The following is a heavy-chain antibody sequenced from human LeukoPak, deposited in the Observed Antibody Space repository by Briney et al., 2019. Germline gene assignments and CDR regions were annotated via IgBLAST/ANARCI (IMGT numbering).Heavy chain of an antibody. J-gene: IGHJ4*02. V-gene: IGHV1-18*01. CDR2: ISAYNGNT. CDR1: GYTFTSYG. Sequence: ASVKVSCKASGYTFTSYGIIWVRQAPGQGLEWMGWISAYNGNTNYAQKLQGRVTMTTDTSTSTAYMELRSLRSDDTAVYYCVRARGLGQWLVHAFGYWGQGTLVTVSS. CDR3: VRARGLGQWLVHAFGY. D-gene: IGHD6-19*01.